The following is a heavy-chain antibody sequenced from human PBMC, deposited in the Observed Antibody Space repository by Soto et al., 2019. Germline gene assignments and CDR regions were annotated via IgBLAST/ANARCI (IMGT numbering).Heavy chain of an antibody. CDR1: GWKVRSYW. CDR2: IDPSDSYT. D-gene: IGHD6-13*01. J-gene: IGHJ4*02. Sequence: EALKISDKGSGWKVRSYWSNWVRQMPGKGLEWMGRIDPSDSYTKYSPSFQGHVTISADKSISTADLQWSSLKPSDTPMYYCARKNGSSDDYWGQRTLVTV. CDR3: ARKNGSSDDY. V-gene: IGHV5-10-1*01.